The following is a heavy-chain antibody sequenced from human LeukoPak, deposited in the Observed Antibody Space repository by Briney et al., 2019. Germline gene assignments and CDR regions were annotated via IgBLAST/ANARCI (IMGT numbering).Heavy chain of an antibody. Sequence: ASVKVSCKASGYTFTGYYMHWVRQAPGQGLEWMGWINPNSGGTNYAQKFQGRVTMTRDTSISTAYMELSRLRSDDTAVYYCARASLYCHGGSCYDYYLDWFDPWGQGTLVTVSS. V-gene: IGHV1-2*02. CDR1: GYTFTGYY. CDR2: INPNSGGT. J-gene: IGHJ5*02. CDR3: ARASLYCHGGSCYDYYLDWFDP. D-gene: IGHD2-15*01.